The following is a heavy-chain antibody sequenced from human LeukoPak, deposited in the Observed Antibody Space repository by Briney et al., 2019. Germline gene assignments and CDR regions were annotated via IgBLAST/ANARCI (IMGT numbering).Heavy chain of an antibody. J-gene: IGHJ4*02. CDR3: ARDADFWSGYAY. D-gene: IGHD3-3*01. Sequence: ASVKVSCKASGYIFSGYYMHWVRQAPGQGLEWMGWINPSSGGADYAQKFQGRVTMTRDTSISTAYMELSRLRSDDTAVYYCARDADFWSGYAYWGQGTLVTVSS. V-gene: IGHV1-2*02. CDR2: INPSSGGA. CDR1: GYIFSGYY.